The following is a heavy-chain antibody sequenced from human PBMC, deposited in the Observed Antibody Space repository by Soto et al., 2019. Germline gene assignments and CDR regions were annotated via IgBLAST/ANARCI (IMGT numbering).Heavy chain of an antibody. CDR2: INPSGGST. J-gene: IGHJ5*02. Sequence: ASVKVSCKASGYTVTGYYMHWVRQAPGRGLEWMGIINPSGGSTSYAQKFQGRVTMTRDTSTSTVYMELSSLRSEDTAVYYCARGTHKAAGWFDPWGQGTLVTVSS. CDR1: GYTVTGYY. D-gene: IGHD6-13*01. CDR3: ARGTHKAAGWFDP. V-gene: IGHV1-46*01.